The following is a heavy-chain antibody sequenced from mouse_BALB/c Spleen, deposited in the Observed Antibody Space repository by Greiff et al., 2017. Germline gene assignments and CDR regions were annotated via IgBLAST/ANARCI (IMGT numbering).Heavy chain of an antibody. CDR1: GYSITSGYY. CDR3: ALYGNYHGFDY. CDR2: ISYDGSN. J-gene: IGHJ2*01. V-gene: IGHV3-6*02. Sequence: ESGPGLVKPSQSLSLTCSVTGYSITSGYYWNWIRQFPGNKLEWMGYISYDGSNNYNPSLKNRISITRDTSKNQFFLKLNSVTTEDTATYYCALYGNYHGFDYWGQGTTLTVSS. D-gene: IGHD2-1*01.